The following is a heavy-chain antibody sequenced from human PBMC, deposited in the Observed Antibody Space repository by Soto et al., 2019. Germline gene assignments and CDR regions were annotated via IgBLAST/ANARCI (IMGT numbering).Heavy chain of an antibody. V-gene: IGHV1-69*01. D-gene: IGHD2-15*01. CDR3: ALLNSPLLDCSGGSCYSDFHY. J-gene: IGHJ4*02. Sequence: QVQLVQSGAEVKKPGSSVKVSCKASGGTFSSYAISWVRQAPGQGLEWMGGIIPIFGTANYAQKFQGRVTITADESTITAYMELSSLRSEDTAVYYCALLNSPLLDCSGGSCYSDFHYWGQGTLVTVSS. CDR1: GGTFSSYA. CDR2: IIPIFGTA.